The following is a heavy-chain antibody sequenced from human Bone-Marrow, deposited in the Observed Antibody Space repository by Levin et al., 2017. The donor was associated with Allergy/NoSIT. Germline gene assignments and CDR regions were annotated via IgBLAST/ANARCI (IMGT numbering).Heavy chain of an antibody. CDR1: GFIFSSYS. V-gene: IGHV3-21*01. J-gene: IGHJ4*02. CDR2: ISSSSSYI. D-gene: IGHD2-15*01. CDR3: ARQASIGYCSGGSCPYYFDY. Sequence: GGSLRLSCAASGFIFSSYSMNWVRQAPGKGLEWVSSISSSSSYIYNADSVKGRFTISRDNAKNSLYLQMNSLRAEDTAVYYCARQASIGYCSGGSCPYYFDYWGQGTLVTVSS.